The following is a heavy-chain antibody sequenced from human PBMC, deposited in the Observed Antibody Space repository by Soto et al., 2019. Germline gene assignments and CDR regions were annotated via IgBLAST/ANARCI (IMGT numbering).Heavy chain of an antibody. Sequence: GASVKVSCKASGYTFTSFYVHWVRQAPGQGLEWMGVINPNGGSTAYAQKFQGRVNMTRDTSTSTVYMELSSLRSEDTAVFYCARLATVTPPYYFDYWGQGTLVTVSS. CDR3: ARLATVTPPYYFDY. CDR1: GYTFTSFY. J-gene: IGHJ4*02. CDR2: INPNGGST. V-gene: IGHV1-46*01. D-gene: IGHD4-17*01.